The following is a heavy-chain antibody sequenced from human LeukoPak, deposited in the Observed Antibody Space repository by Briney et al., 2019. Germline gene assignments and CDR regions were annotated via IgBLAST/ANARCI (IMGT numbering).Heavy chain of an antibody. V-gene: IGHV3-30-3*01. CDR1: GFTFSNYE. Sequence: PGGSLRLSCAASGFTFSNYEMNWVRQAPGKGLEWVAVISYDGSNKYYADSVKGRFTISRDNSKNTLYLQMNSLRAEDTAVYYCARDQVSGGSYDSSGYLGYWGQGTLVTVSS. CDR3: ARDQVSGGSYDSSGYLGY. J-gene: IGHJ4*02. D-gene: IGHD3-22*01. CDR2: ISYDGSNK.